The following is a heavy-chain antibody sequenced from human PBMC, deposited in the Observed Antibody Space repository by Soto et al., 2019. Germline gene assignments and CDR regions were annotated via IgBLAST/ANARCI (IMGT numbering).Heavy chain of an antibody. J-gene: IGHJ5*02. D-gene: IGHD6-13*01. Sequence: QVQLQESGPGLVKPSQTLSLTCTVSGGSISSGDYYWSWIRQPPGKGLEWIGYIYYSGSTYYNPSLNSRVTISLDTPKIQFSLKLSSVPAADPAVYSCARERPFASRLDPWGQGTLVTVSS. CDR1: GGSISSGDYY. CDR3: ARERPFASRLDP. V-gene: IGHV4-30-4*01. CDR2: IYYSGST.